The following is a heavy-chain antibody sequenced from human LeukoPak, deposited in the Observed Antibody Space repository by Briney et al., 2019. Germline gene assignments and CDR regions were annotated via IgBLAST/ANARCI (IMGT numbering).Heavy chain of an antibody. CDR3: ARAGYSSTDFDY. D-gene: IGHD6-13*01. Sequence: ASVKVSCKASGYTFTSYDINWVRQATGQGLEWMGWMNPNSGNTGYAQKFQGRVTMTRNTSISTAYMELSSLRSEDTAVYYCARAGYSSTDFDYWGQGTLVTVSS. V-gene: IGHV1-8*01. J-gene: IGHJ4*02. CDR2: MNPNSGNT. CDR1: GYTFTSYD.